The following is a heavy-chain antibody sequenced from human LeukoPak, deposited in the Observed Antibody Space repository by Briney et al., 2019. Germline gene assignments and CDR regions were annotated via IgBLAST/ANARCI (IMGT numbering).Heavy chain of an antibody. V-gene: IGHV4-34*01. CDR1: GGSFSGYY. D-gene: IGHD4-17*01. CDR3: ARESTAATPSFDS. CDR2: IKHGGRP. J-gene: IGHJ4*02. Sequence: SETLSLTCVVSGGSFSGYYWSWIRQPPGKGLEWIGEIKHGGRPNYNPSLKSRVTISVDTSKNQFSLKLSSVTAADTAVYYCARESTAATPSFDSWGQGTLVIVSS.